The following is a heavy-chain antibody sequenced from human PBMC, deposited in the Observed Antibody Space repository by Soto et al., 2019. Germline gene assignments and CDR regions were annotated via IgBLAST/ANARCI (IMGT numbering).Heavy chain of an antibody. V-gene: IGHV1-3*01. D-gene: IGHD2-15*01. J-gene: IGHJ5*02. CDR3: ARGIATGQLDP. Sequence: ASVNVSCKASGYTFTRYTMNWVRQAPGQRLEWMGWINPDNGNTKSSHKFQDRVIITRDTSASTAYMDLSSLRSEDTAVYYCARGIATGQLDPWGQGTLVTVSS. CDR2: INPDNGNT. CDR1: GYTFTRYT.